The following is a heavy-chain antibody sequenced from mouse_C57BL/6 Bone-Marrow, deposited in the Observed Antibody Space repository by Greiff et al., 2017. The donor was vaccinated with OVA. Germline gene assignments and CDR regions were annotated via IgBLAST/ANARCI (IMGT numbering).Heavy chain of an antibody. CDR1: GYTFTSYT. CDR3: PIYYGYDADYFDY. Sequence: VQLQQSGAELARPGASVKMSCKASGYTFTSYTMHWVKQRPGQGLEWIGYINPSSGYTKYNQKFKDKATLTADKSSSTAYMQLSSLTSEDSAVYYCPIYYGYDADYFDYWGQGTTLTVSS. D-gene: IGHD2-2*01. V-gene: IGHV1-4*01. CDR2: INPSSGYT. J-gene: IGHJ2*01.